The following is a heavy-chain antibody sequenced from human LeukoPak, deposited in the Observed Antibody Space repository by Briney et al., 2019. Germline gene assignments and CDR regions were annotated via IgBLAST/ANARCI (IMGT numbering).Heavy chain of an antibody. D-gene: IGHD5-24*01. V-gene: IGHV1-8*01. Sequence: ASVKVSCKASGYTFTSYDINWVRQATGQGLEWMGWMNPNSGNTGYAQKFQGRVTMTRTTSISTAYMELSSLTSEDTAVYYCPRGLYTAYNKSLGYSYSYGMDVWGQGTTVTVSS. J-gene: IGHJ6*02. CDR3: PRGLYTAYNKSLGYSYSYGMDV. CDR2: MNPNSGNT. CDR1: GYTFTSYD.